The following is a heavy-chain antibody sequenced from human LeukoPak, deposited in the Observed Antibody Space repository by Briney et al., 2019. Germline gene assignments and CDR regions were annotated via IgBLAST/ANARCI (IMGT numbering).Heavy chain of an antibody. D-gene: IGHD3-10*01. CDR3: TRDSGLGNDAFDV. J-gene: IGHJ3*01. Sequence: SQTLSLTCAISGDSVSSNSAAWDWIRQSPSRGLEWLGRTYYRCKWFYDYAVSVKSRITINPDTSKNQFSLLLNSVTPEDTAVYYCTRDSGLGNDAFDVWGQGTMVTVSS. CDR2: TYYRCKWFY. V-gene: IGHV6-1*01. CDR1: GDSVSSNSAA.